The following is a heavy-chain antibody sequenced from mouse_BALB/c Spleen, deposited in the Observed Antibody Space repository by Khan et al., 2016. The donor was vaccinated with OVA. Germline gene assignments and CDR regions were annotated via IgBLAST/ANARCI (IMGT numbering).Heavy chain of an antibody. CDR3: ARGKYYEYYFDY. CDR1: GYSITSGYA. Sequence: EVQLVETGPGLVKPSQSLSLTCTVTGYSITSGYAWNWIRQFPGNKLEWMGYISYSGVTSYTPSLKSRISITRDTSKNQFFLQLNSVTTEDTATYYCARGKYYEYYFDYWGQGTTLTVSS. D-gene: IGHD1-1*01. CDR2: ISYSGVT. V-gene: IGHV3-2*02. J-gene: IGHJ2*01.